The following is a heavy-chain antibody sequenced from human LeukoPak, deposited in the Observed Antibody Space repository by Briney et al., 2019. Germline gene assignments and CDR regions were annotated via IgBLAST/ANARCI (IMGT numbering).Heavy chain of an antibody. Sequence: PSETLSLTCTVSGGSISSSSYYWGWIRQPPGKGLECIGSIYYSGSTYYNPSLKSRVTISVDTSKNQFSLKLSSVTAADTAVYYCAGHYDSSGYPPYWGQGTLVTVSS. J-gene: IGHJ4*02. CDR2: IYYSGST. D-gene: IGHD3-22*01. CDR3: AGHYDSSGYPPY. V-gene: IGHV4-39*01. CDR1: GGSISSSSYY.